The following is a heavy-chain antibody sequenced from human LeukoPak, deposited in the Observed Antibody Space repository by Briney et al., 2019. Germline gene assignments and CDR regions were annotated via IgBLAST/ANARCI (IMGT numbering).Heavy chain of an antibody. Sequence: GGSLRLFCAASGFTFSSYAMHWVRQAPGKGLEYVSAISSNGGSTYYANSVKGRFTISRDNSKNTLYLQMGSLRAEDMAVYYCAGGRRYYDFWSGYKKSNWFDPWGQGTLVTVSS. D-gene: IGHD3-3*01. V-gene: IGHV3-64*01. CDR1: GFTFSSYA. CDR2: ISSNGGST. CDR3: AGGRRYYDFWSGYKKSNWFDP. J-gene: IGHJ5*02.